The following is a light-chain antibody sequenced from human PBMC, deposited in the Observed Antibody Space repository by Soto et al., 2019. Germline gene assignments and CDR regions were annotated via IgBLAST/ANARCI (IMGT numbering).Light chain of an antibody. CDR1: QAIKNF. J-gene: IGKJ5*01. CDR3: QQSDNLPFT. CDR2: DAS. Sequence: DFQMTQSPSSLSASVGDRVTITCRATQAIKNFLNGYQQKPGRAPKLLISDASTLQRGVPSRFRGSGSVTHFKFGISSLQPEAVGTYYCQQSDNLPFTFGQGTRLDIK. V-gene: IGKV1-33*01.